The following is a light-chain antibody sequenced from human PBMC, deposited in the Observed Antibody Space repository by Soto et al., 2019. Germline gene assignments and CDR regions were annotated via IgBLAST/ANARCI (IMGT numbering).Light chain of an antibody. Sequence: DIQMTQSPSTLSASVGDRVTITCRASQSIVTWLAWYQQKPGKAPKLLIYKASSLESGVPSRFSGSGSGTEFSLTISSLQHDDFAAYYCQHYNSYPMYTFGQGTKLEIK. V-gene: IGKV1-5*03. CDR2: KAS. J-gene: IGKJ2*01. CDR1: QSIVTW. CDR3: QHYNSYPMYT.